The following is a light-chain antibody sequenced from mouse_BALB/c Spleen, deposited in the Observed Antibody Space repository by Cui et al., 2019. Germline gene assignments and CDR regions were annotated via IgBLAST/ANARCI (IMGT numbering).Light chain of an antibody. J-gene: IGKJ4*01. V-gene: IGKV4-74*01. CDR3: HQYHRSPFT. CDR2: STS. CDR1: LSVSSSY. Sequence: QIVLTQSPAIMSASLGERVTMTCTASLSVSSSYLHWYQQKPGSSPKPWIYSTSNLASGVPARFSGSGSGTSYSLTISSMEAEDAATYYCHQYHRSPFTFGSGTKLEIK.